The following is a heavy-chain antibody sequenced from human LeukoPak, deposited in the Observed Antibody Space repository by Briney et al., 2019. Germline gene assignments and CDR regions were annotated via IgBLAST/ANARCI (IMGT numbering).Heavy chain of an antibody. J-gene: IGHJ4*02. Sequence: PGGSLRLSCAASGFTFSSYAMSWVRQAPGKGLEWVSAISSSGGSTNYAASVKGRFTISRDNLKNTLYLKMNSLRAEDTAVYYCAKAGVGATVFDYWGQGTLVTVSS. CDR3: AKAGVGATVFDY. CDR1: GFTFSSYA. CDR2: ISSSGGST. V-gene: IGHV3-23*01. D-gene: IGHD1-26*01.